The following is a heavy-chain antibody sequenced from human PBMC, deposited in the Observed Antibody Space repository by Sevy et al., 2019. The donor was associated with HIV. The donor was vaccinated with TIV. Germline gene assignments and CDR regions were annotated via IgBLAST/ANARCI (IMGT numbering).Heavy chain of an antibody. Sequence: GGSLRLSCGASGFTFSNAWMTWVRQAPGKGLEWVGRIKSKSEGGKTDYAAPVKGRFTISRDDSKITLYPQMNSLKSGDTAVYYCINNRGYCIDGVGGEYFDSWGQGTLVTVSS. CDR1: GFTFSNAW. J-gene: IGHJ4*02. V-gene: IGHV3-15*01. D-gene: IGHD2-8*01. CDR2: IKSKSEGGKT. CDR3: INNRGYCIDGVGGEYFDS.